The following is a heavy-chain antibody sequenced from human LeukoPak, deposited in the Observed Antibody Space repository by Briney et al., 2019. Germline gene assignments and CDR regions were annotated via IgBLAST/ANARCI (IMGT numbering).Heavy chain of an antibody. D-gene: IGHD5-24*01. J-gene: IGHJ4*02. CDR3: AKERRDGYYYFDY. CDR1: GFNFSSYA. CDR2: ISGSGGGT. V-gene: IGHV3-23*01. Sequence: GGSLRLSCAASGFNFSSYAMSGVRPAPGKGLEWVSTISGSGGGTYYPDSVRGWFIISRDNSKNTLYLQMINLGADDTALYYCAKERRDGYYYFDYWGQGTLVTVSS.